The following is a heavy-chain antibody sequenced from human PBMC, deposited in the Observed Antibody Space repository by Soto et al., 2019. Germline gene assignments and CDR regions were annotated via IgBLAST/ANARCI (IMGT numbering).Heavy chain of an antibody. CDR2: IIPIFGTA. V-gene: IGHV1-69*13. D-gene: IGHD3-22*01. J-gene: IGHJ4*02. CDR1: GGTFSSYA. Sequence: SVKVSCKASGGTFSSYAISWVRQAPGQGPEWMGGIIPIFGTANYAQKFQGRVTITADESTSTAYMELGSLRSEDTAVYYCLKVDSSGYLRDYWGQGTLVTVSS. CDR3: LKVDSSGYLRDY.